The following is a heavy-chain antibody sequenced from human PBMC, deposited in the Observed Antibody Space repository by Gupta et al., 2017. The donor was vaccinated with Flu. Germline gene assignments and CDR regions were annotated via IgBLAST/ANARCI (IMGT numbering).Heavy chain of an antibody. V-gene: IGHV3-23*01. CDR2: ISGWGLIT. D-gene: IGHD3-22*01. J-gene: IGHJ4*02. CDR3: ARARYYYDRSGYYLNDFDT. Sequence: SWGSQEPGKGVEWVPSISGWGLITYYKESVKGRVTISRDNSKNKLDLKMNSMRAEDTAVYYCARARYYYDRSGYYLNDFDTWGQGTMVTVSS.